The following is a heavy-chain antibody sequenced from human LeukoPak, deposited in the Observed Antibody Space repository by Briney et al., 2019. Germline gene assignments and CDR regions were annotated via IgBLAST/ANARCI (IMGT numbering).Heavy chain of an antibody. CDR3: ARDLGGSGSPLDY. V-gene: IGHV1-46*01. D-gene: IGHD3-10*01. CDR2: INPSGGST. J-gene: IGHJ4*02. CDR1: GGTFSSYA. Sequence: GASVKVSCKASGGTFSSYAISWVRQAPGQGLEWMGIINPSGGSTSYAQKFQGRVTMTRDTSTSTVYMELSSLRSEDTAVYYCARDLGGSGSPLDYWGQGTLVTVSS.